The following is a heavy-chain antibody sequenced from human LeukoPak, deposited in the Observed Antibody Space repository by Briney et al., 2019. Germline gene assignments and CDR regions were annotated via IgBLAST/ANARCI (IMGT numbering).Heavy chain of an antibody. J-gene: IGHJ4*02. CDR1: GYTFTSYG. CDR3: ARRGSLYSSSSGLDY. CDR2: ISAYNGNT. D-gene: IGHD6-6*01. V-gene: IGHV1-18*01. Sequence: ASVKVSCKASGYTFTSYGISWVRQAPGQGLEWMGWISAYNGNTNYAQKFQGRVTMTTDTSTSTAYMELRSLRSDDTAVYYCARRGSLYSSSSGLDYWGQGTLVTVSS.